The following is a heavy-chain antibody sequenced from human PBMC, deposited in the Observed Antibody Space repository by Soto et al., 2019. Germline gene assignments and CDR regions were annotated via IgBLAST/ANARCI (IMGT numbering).Heavy chain of an antibody. J-gene: IGHJ4*02. Sequence: PWEPLSLTCAVSGGSISIGGHSWSWIRQPPGKGLEWIAYMYHSWNTYYNPSLKSRVTISIDRPKNQFSLKLSSVTAADTAVYYCARGGSYGSGSANFDSWGQGTPVTVSS. CDR2: MYHSWNT. CDR3: ARGGSYGSGSANFDS. CDR1: GGSISIGGHS. D-gene: IGHD3-10*01. V-gene: IGHV4-30-2*01.